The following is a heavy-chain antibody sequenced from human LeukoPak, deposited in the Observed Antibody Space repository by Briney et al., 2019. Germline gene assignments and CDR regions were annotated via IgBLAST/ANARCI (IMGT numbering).Heavy chain of an antibody. CDR2: IYTSGST. CDR1: GGSISSYY. Sequence: SETLSLTCTVSGGSISSYYWSWIRQPAGKGLEWIGRIYTSGSTNYNPSLKSRGAISVDTSKNQFSLKLSSVTAADPAVYHCARHLPGNSYYVGFAFWGQGTLVTVSS. V-gene: IGHV4-4*07. D-gene: IGHD1-26*01. J-gene: IGHJ4*02. CDR3: ARHLPGNSYYVGFAF.